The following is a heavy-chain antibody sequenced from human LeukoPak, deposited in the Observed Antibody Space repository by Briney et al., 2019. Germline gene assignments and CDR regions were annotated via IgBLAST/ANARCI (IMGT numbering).Heavy chain of an antibody. D-gene: IGHD4-23*01. Sequence: PGGSLRLSCAASGFTFSSCAMSWVRQAPAKGLVWVSRIASDGSSTTYADSVKGRFSISRDNAKNTLYLQMNSLRVEDTAVYYCARGQPHGNDYWGQGTLVTVSS. CDR3: ARGQPHGNDY. V-gene: IGHV3-74*01. J-gene: IGHJ4*02. CDR1: GFTFSSCA. CDR2: IASDGSST.